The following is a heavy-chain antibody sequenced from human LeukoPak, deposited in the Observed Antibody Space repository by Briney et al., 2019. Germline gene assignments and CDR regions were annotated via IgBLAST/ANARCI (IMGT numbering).Heavy chain of an antibody. J-gene: IGHJ5*02. CDR2: IYYSGST. CDR1: GGSISSSSYY. Sequence: SETLSLTCTVSGGSISSSSYYWGWIRQPPGKGLEWIGSIYYSGSTYYNPSLKSRVTISVDTSKNQFSLKLSSVTAADTAVYYCATGTLRFLEWFWFDPWGQGTLVTVFS. V-gene: IGHV4-39*01. D-gene: IGHD3-3*01. CDR3: ATGTLRFLEWFWFDP.